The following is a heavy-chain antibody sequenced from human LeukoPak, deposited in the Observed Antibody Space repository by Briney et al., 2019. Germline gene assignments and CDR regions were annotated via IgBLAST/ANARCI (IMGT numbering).Heavy chain of an antibody. CDR1: GFTFSSYW. CDR2: IASDGSST. D-gene: IGHD6-13*01. CDR3: AKTRPLDSSSWSHGDY. J-gene: IGHJ4*02. Sequence: GGSLRLSCAASGFTFSSYWMNWVRQAPGKGLVWVSRIASDGSSTTYADSVKGRFSISRDNAKNTLYLQMNSLRVEDTAVYYCAKTRPLDSSSWSHGDYWGQGTLVTVSS. V-gene: IGHV3-74*01.